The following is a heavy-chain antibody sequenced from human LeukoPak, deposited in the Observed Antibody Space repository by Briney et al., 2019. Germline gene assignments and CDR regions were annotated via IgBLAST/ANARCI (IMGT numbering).Heavy chain of an antibody. CDR3: ARVYTDYGDYRDAFDV. J-gene: IGHJ3*01. D-gene: IGHD4-17*01. V-gene: IGHV3-21*01. CDR2: MNTNSFI. Sequence: GGSLRLSCVASGFAFSSYSMIWVRQAPGKGLEWVSSMNTNSFIYYASSVKGRFTISRDDAKNSLYLQMNSLRAEDTALYYCARVYTDYGDYRDAFDVWGQETMVTVSS. CDR1: GFAFSSYS.